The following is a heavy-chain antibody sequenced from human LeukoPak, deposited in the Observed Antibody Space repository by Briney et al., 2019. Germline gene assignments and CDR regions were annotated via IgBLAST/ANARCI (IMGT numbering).Heavy chain of an antibody. CDR2: ISYDGSNK. V-gene: IGHV3-30*04. CDR3: AGALPRYRERGSFDY. Sequence: GRSLRLSCAASGFTFSSYAMHWVRQAPGKGLEWVAVISYDGSNKYYADSVKGRFTISRDNSKNTLYLQMNSLRAEDTAVYYCAGALPRYRERGSFDYWGQGTLVTVSS. J-gene: IGHJ4*02. D-gene: IGHD1-1*01. CDR1: GFTFSSYA.